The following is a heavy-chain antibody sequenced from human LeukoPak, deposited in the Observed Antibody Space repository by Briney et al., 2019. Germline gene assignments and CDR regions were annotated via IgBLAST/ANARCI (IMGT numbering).Heavy chain of an antibody. CDR2: ISISSSYI. CDR3: ARPLMYYYGSETYFWFDP. D-gene: IGHD3-10*01. Sequence: PGGSLRLSCAASGFTFSRYSMNWVRQAPGKGLEWVSSISISSSYIYYADSVKGRFTMSRDNAKNSLYLQVNSLRAEDTAVYYCARPLMYYYGSETYFWFDPWGQGTLVTVSS. J-gene: IGHJ5*02. V-gene: IGHV3-21*01. CDR1: GFTFSRYS.